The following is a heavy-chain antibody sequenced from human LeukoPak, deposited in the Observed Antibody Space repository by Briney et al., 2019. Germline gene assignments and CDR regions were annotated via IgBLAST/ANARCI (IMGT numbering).Heavy chain of an antibody. J-gene: IGHJ4*02. CDR2: ISSNGGSN. V-gene: IGHV3-64*01. D-gene: IGHD2-15*01. CDR3: ARVSGWRGDYFDY. CDR1: GFTFSSYA. Sequence: PGGSLRLSCAASGFTFSSYAMHWVRQAPGKGLEYVSAISSNGGSNYYANSVKGRFTISRDNSKNTLYLQMGSRRSEDMAVYYCARVSGWRGDYFDYWGQGTLVTVSS.